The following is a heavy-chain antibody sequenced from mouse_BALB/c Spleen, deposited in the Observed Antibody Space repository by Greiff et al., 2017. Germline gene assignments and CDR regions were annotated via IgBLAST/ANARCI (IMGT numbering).Heavy chain of an antibody. CDR2: VNPYNGGT. CDR1: GYTFTDYY. Sequence: VQLQQSGPELVKPGASVKMSCKASGYTFTDYYMDWVKQSHGESFEWIGRVNPYNGGTSYNQKFKGKATMTVDKSSSTAYMELARLTSEDSAIYYCARALDGYPFAYWGQGTLVTVSA. J-gene: IGHJ3*01. V-gene: IGHV1-19*01. D-gene: IGHD2-3*01. CDR3: ARALDGYPFAY.